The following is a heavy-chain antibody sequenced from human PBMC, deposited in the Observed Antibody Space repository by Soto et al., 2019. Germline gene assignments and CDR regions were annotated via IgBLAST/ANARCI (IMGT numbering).Heavy chain of an antibody. J-gene: IGHJ3*02. V-gene: IGHV1-69*01. CDR1: GGTFSSYA. CDR2: IIPIFGPA. D-gene: IGHD3-22*01. Sequence: QVQLVQSGAEVKKPGSSVKVSCKASGGTFSSYAISWVRQAPGQGLEWMGGIIPIFGPANYEQKFQGRVTITADESTSTAYMELSSLRSEDTAVYYCARDQDSSGRVPDAYDIWGQGTMVTVSS. CDR3: ARDQDSSGRVPDAYDI.